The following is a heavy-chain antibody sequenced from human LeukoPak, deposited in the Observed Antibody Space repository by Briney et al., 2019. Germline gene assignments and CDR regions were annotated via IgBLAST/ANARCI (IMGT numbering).Heavy chain of an antibody. Sequence: QTLSLTCAISGDSVSSNSATWNWIRQSPSRGLEWLGRTYYRSKWYSDYAVSVKSRITINPDTSKNQFSLQLNSVTPEDTAVYYCARVRYSGFADNWFDPWGQGTLVTVSS. CDR2: TYYRSKWYS. J-gene: IGHJ5*02. V-gene: IGHV6-1*01. CDR3: ARVRYSGFADNWFDP. D-gene: IGHD6-19*01. CDR1: GDSVSSNSAT.